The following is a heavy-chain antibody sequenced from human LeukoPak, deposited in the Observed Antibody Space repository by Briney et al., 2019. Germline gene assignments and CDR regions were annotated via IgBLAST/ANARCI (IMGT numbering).Heavy chain of an antibody. CDR3: ARDLDSSGYNFDY. CDR1: GFTFRSYY. V-gene: IGHV3-48*02. CDR2: ISGSGNIK. D-gene: IGHD3-22*01. Sequence: GSLRLSCAASGFTFRSYYMNWVRQAPGKGLEWVLYISGSGNIKYYAGSVTGRFTISRDNAKNSLYLQMNSLRDEDTALYYCARDLDSSGYNFDYWGQGTLVTVSS. J-gene: IGHJ4*02.